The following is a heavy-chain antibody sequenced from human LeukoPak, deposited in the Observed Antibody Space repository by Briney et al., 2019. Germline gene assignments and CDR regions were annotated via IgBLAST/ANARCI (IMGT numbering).Heavy chain of an antibody. V-gene: IGHV3-30-3*01. D-gene: IGHD2-2*01. CDR1: GFTFSSYW. J-gene: IGHJ4*02. CDR2: ISYDGSNK. Sequence: PGGSLRLSCAASGFTFSSYWMGWVRQAPGKGLEWVAVISYDGSNKYYADSVKGRFTISRDNSKNTLYLQMNSLRAEDTAVYYCARGLIVVDAYWGQGTLVTVSS. CDR3: ARGLIVVDAY.